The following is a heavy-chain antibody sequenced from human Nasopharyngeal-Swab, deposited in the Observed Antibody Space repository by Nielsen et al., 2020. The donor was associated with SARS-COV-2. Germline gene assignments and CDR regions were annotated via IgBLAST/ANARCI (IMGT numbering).Heavy chain of an antibody. CDR3: AREEVITIFGVVAYYFDY. CDR2: ISAYNGNT. D-gene: IGHD3-3*01. CDR1: GYTFTSYG. V-gene: IGHV1-18*01. J-gene: IGHJ4*02. Sequence: ASVKVSCKASGYTFTSYGISWVRQAPGQGLEWMGWISAYNGNTNYAQKLQGRVTMTTDTSTSTAYMELRSLRSDDTAVYYCAREEVITIFGVVAYYFDYWGQGTPVTVSS.